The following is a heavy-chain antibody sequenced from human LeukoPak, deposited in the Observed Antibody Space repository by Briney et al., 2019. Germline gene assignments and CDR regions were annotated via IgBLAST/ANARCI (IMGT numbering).Heavy chain of an antibody. CDR1: GGPISSYY. CDR2: IYTSGST. CDR3: ASQYYDFWSGYYTGAFDP. D-gene: IGHD3-3*01. J-gene: IGHJ5*02. Sequence: SETLSLTCTVSGGPISSYYWSWIRQPAGKGLEWIGRIYTSGSTNYNPSLKSRVTMSVDTSKNQFSLKLSSVTAADTAVYYCASQYYDFWSGYYTGAFDPWGQGTLVTVSS. V-gene: IGHV4-4*07.